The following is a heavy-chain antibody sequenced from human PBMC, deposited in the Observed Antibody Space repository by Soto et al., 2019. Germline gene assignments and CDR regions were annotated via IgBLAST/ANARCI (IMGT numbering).Heavy chain of an antibody. J-gene: IGHJ6*02. Sequence: QVQLVESGGGVVQPGRSLRLSCAASGFTFSSYAMHWVRQAPGKGLEWVAVISYDGSNKYYADSVKGRLTISRDNSKHNLYLQMNSLRAEDTAVYYCARAGSGSYFSNYSYGMDVWGQGTTVTVSS. D-gene: IGHD1-26*01. V-gene: IGHV3-30-3*01. CDR3: ARAGSGSYFSNYSYGMDV. CDR1: GFTFSSYA. CDR2: ISYDGSNK.